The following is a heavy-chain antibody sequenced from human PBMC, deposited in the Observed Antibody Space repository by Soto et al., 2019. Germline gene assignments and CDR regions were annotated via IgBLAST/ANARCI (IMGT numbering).Heavy chain of an antibody. J-gene: IGHJ4*02. Sequence: LRLSCAASGFTFSSYSMNWVRQAPGKGLEWISYISTTSSSIYYADSVKGRFTISRDNAKNSLFLQMNSLRDEDTAVYYCARKGVAFDYWGQGALVTVSS. CDR3: ARKGVAFDY. D-gene: IGHD3-3*01. V-gene: IGHV3-48*02. CDR1: GFTFSSYS. CDR2: ISTTSSSI.